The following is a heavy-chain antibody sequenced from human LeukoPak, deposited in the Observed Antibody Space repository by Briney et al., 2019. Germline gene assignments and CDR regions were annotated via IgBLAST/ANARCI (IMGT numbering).Heavy chain of an antibody. V-gene: IGHV4-61*08. CDR2: IHYNGRT. Sequence: PSQTLSLTCTVSGGSISSGGYYWSWIRQPPGKGLEWIAYIHYNGRTNYNPSLKSRVTISLDTSKNQFSLKLSSVTAADTAVYYCAKGAGWYGVWGQGALVTVSS. J-gene: IGHJ4*02. D-gene: IGHD6-19*01. CDR3: AKGAGWYGV. CDR1: GGSISSGGYY.